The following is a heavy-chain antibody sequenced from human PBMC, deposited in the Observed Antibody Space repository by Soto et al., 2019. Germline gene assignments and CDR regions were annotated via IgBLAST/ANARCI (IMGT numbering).Heavy chain of an antibody. CDR1: GGSISSGSYY. CDR2: INQSGST. Sequence: SETLSLTCTVSGGSISSGSYYWSWIRQPPGKGLEWIGEINQSGSTNYNPSLKRRVTISVDTSKNQFSLKLSSVTAADTAVYYCARGGRTFYSYGSGTYFDYWGQGTLVTVSS. D-gene: IGHD3-10*01. CDR3: ARGGRTFYSYGSGTYFDY. V-gene: IGHV4-39*07. J-gene: IGHJ4*02.